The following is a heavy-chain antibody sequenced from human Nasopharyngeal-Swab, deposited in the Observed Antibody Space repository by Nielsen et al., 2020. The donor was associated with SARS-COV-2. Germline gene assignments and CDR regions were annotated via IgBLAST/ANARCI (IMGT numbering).Heavy chain of an antibody. CDR1: GFTCRNAW. Sequence: GGSLRLSCAASGFTCRNAWMSWVRQAPGKGREWGGRIKSKTDGGTTDYAAPVKGRFTISRDDSKNTLYLQMNSLKTEDTAVYYCTTGPLGYCSGGSCSDAFDIWGQGTMVTVSS. CDR3: TTGPLGYCSGGSCSDAFDI. V-gene: IGHV3-15*01. CDR2: IKSKTDGGTT. J-gene: IGHJ3*02. D-gene: IGHD2-15*01.